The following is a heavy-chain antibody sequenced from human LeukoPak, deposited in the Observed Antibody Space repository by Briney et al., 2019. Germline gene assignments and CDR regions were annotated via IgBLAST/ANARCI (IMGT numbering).Heavy chain of an antibody. J-gene: IGHJ4*02. V-gene: IGHV3-21*01. CDR1: GFTFSSYS. D-gene: IGHD3-22*01. CDR2: ISSSSSYI. CDR3: ARVRGTYEYFDY. Sequence: GGSLRLSCAASGFTFSSYSMNWIRQAPGKGLEWVSSISSSSSYIYYADSVKGRFTISRDNAKNSLYLQMNSLRAEDTAVYYCARVRGTYEYFDYWGQGILVTVSS.